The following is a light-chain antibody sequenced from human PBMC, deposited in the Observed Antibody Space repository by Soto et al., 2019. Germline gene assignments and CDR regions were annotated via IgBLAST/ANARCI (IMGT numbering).Light chain of an antibody. Sequence: QSVLTQPASVSGSPGQSITISCTGTSSDVGGYNYVSWYQQHPGKAPKLMSYDVSNRPSVVSDRFSGSKSGNTASLTISGLQAEDEADYYCSSYTSSSTHVVFGGWTKLTVL. CDR2: DVS. J-gene: IGLJ2*01. CDR1: SSDVGGYNY. CDR3: SSYTSSSTHVV. V-gene: IGLV2-14*01.